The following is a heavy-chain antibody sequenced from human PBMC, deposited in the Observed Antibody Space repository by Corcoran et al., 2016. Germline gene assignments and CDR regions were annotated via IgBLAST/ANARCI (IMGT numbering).Heavy chain of an antibody. D-gene: IGHD3-22*01. J-gene: IGHJ3*02. CDR1: GGSISSSNW. V-gene: IGHV4-4*02. CDR3: AREIDYYDSSDAFDS. CDR2: IYHSGST. Sequence: QVQLQESGPGLVKPSGTLSLTCAVSGGSISSSNWWSWARQPPGQGLEWIGEIYHSGSTNYNPSLKSRVTISVDKSKNQFSLKLSSVTAADTAVYYCAREIDYYDSSDAFDSWGQGTMVTVSS.